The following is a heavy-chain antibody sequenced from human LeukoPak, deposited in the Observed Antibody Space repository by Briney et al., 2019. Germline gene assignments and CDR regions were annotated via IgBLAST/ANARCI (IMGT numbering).Heavy chain of an antibody. Sequence: SETLSLTCTVSGGSISSYYWSWIRQPPGKGLERIGYIYYSGSTNYNPSLKSRVTISVDTSKNQFSLKLSSVTAADTAVYYCARRGGIPSYFDYWGQGTLVTVSS. CDR1: GGSISSYY. D-gene: IGHD3-16*01. CDR2: IYYSGST. V-gene: IGHV4-59*08. CDR3: ARRGGIPSYFDY. J-gene: IGHJ4*02.